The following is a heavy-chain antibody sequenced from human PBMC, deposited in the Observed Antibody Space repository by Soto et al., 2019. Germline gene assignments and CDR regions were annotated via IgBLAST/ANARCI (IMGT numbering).Heavy chain of an antibody. Sequence: QVQLQESGPGLVKPSETLSLTCTVSGGSISRYYWSWIRQPPGKGLEWIGYIYYSGSTNYNPSLKSRVTISVDTSKNQFSLKLSSVTAADTAVYYCARRVTDYTWGEGLYYFDYWGQGTLVTVSS. D-gene: IGHD4-4*01. V-gene: IGHV4-59*08. J-gene: IGHJ4*02. CDR3: ARRVTDYTWGEGLYYFDY. CDR2: IYYSGST. CDR1: GGSISRYY.